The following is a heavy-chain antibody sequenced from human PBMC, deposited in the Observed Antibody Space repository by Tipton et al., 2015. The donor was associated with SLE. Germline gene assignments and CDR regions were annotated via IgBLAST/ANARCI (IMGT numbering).Heavy chain of an antibody. CDR3: ARGEWELYFDY. D-gene: IGHD1-26*01. CDR1: GGSISTFF. J-gene: IGHJ4*02. Sequence: TLSLTCTVSGGSISTFFWSWIRQPPGKGLEWIGYIYSGSSYFNPSLRSRVSMSIDKSKNQFSLTMSSVTAADTAVYYCARGEWELYFDYWGQGTLVTVSS. CDR2: IYSGSS. V-gene: IGHV4-59*13.